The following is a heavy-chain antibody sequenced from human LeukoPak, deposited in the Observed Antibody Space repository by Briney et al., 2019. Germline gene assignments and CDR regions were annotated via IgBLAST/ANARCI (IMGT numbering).Heavy chain of an antibody. CDR2: INQDGSER. CDR1: GFTFVSHW. D-gene: IGHD1-26*01. Sequence: WGSLSLSCVASGFTFVSHWMTWVRQAPGKGLEWVANINQDGSERYYVDSVKGRFTIFRDNAKNSVYLQMNSLRAEDTAVYYCARDGIVGAITTRWADYWGQGTLVTVSS. V-gene: IGHV3-7*01. CDR3: ARDGIVGAITTRWADY. J-gene: IGHJ4*02.